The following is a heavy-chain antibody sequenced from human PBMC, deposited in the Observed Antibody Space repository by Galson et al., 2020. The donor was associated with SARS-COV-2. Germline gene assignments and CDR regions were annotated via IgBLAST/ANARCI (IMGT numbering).Heavy chain of an antibody. Sequence: ASETLSLTCTVSGDSISSGNFYWSWIRQHPGKGLEWIGHIYYTGNTYYNPSLKSRLTMSVDTSKTQFSLKLSSVTAADTAVFYCARLRYGAGDYSPAKSFDYWGQGTLVTVSS. CDR1: GDSISSGNFY. D-gene: IGHD3-10*01. J-gene: IGHJ4*02. CDR2: IYYTGNT. CDR3: ARLRYGAGDYSPAKSFDY. V-gene: IGHV4-31*03.